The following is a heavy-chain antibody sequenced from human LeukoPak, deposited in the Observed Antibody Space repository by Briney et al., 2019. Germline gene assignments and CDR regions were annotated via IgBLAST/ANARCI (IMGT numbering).Heavy chain of an antibody. CDR2: INPNSGGT. CDR3: ASSSGWYVGVYYYYGMDV. V-gene: IGHV1-2*02. J-gene: IGHJ6*02. Sequence: AASVKVSCKASGYTFTGYYMHWVRQAPGQGLEWMGWINPNSGGTNYAQKFQGRVTMTRDTSISTAYMELSRLRSDDTAVYYCASSSGWYVGVYYYYGMDVWGQGTTVTVSS. D-gene: IGHD6-19*01. CDR1: GYTFTGYY.